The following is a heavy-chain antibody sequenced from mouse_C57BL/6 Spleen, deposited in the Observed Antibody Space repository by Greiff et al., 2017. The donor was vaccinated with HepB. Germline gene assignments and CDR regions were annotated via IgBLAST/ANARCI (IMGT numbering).Heavy chain of an antibody. CDR3: ARSVYYGSSHWYFDV. J-gene: IGHJ1*03. CDR2: IYPRSGNT. CDR1: GYTFTSYG. D-gene: IGHD1-1*01. Sequence: QVHVKQSGAELARPGASVKLSCKASGYTFTSYGISWVKQRTGQGLEWIGEIYPRSGNTYYNEKFKGKATLTADKSSSTAYMELRSLTSEDSAVYFCARSVYYGSSHWYFDVWGTGTTVTVSS. V-gene: IGHV1-81*01.